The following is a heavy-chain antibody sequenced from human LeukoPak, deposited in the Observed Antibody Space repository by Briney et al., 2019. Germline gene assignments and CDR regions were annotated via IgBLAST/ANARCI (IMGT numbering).Heavy chain of an antibody. J-gene: IGHJ4*02. V-gene: IGHV1-69*05. CDR2: IIPIFGTA. D-gene: IGHD6-19*01. CDR1: GGTFSSYA. CDR3: ATAIAVAGTGYGY. Sequence: SVKVSCKASGGTFSSYAISWLRQAPGQGLEWMGGIIPIFGTANYAQKFQGRVTITTDESTSTAYMELSSLRSEDTAVYYCATAIAVAGTGYGYWGQGTLVTVSS.